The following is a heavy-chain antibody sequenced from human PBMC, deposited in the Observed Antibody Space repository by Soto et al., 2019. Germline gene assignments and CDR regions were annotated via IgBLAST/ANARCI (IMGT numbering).Heavy chain of an antibody. CDR2: IYYSGST. V-gene: IGHV4-59*08. CDR1: GGSISSYY. Sequence: QVQLQESGPGLVKPSETLSLTCTVSGGSISSYYWRWIRQPPGKGLEWIGYIYYSGSTNYNPSLKSRVTISVDTSKNQFSLKLSSVTAADTAVYYCARRNLGIAAAALYYYCMDVWGKGTTVTVSS. CDR3: ARRNLGIAAAALYYYCMDV. D-gene: IGHD6-13*01. J-gene: IGHJ6*03.